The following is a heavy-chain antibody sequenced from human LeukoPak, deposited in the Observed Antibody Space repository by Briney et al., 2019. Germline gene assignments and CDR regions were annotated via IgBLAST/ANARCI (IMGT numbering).Heavy chain of an antibody. Sequence: GGSLRLSCAASGFTFSSYGMHWVRQAPGKGLEWVAVIWYDGSNKYYADSVKGRFTISRDNSKNTLYLQMNSLRADDTAVYYCAKEGDGYSSSWSHDAFDIWGQGTMVTVSS. CDR1: GFTFSSYG. J-gene: IGHJ3*02. D-gene: IGHD6-13*01. V-gene: IGHV3-33*06. CDR3: AKEGDGYSSSWSHDAFDI. CDR2: IWYDGSNK.